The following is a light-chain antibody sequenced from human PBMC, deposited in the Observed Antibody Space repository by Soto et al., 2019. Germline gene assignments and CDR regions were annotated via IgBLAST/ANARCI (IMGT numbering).Light chain of an antibody. CDR3: SSYAGINTDVV. Sequence: QSVLTQPPSASGSPGQSVTISCTGTSSDVGGYGYVSWYQQHPGKAPKLMIFEVTKRASGVPNRFSGSKSGSTASLTVSGLQAEDEADYYCSSYAGINTDVVFGGGTKLNVL. CDR1: SSDVGGYGY. V-gene: IGLV2-8*01. J-gene: IGLJ2*01. CDR2: EVT.